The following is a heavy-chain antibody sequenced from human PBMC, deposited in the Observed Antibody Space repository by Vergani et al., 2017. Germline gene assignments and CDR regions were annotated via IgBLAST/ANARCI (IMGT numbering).Heavy chain of an antibody. J-gene: IGHJ4*01. CDR3: ATIGYRRWGYYFDY. Sequence: QVQLQESGPGLVKPPGTLSLTCAVSGDSISSKNCWTWVRQPPGKGLEWIGEICHTEDTKYSPSLKSRVTVSVDESRNLFSLRLNSVTAADTAVYYCATIGYRRWGYYFDYWGHGILVTVSS. V-gene: IGHV4-4*03. D-gene: IGHD2-2*02. CDR2: ICHTEDT. CDR1: GDSISSKNC.